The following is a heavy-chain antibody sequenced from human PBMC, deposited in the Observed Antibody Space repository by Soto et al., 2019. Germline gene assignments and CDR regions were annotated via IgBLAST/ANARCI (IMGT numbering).Heavy chain of an antibody. CDR1: EFTFSNYG. D-gene: IGHD3-10*01. J-gene: IGHJ6*02. V-gene: IGHV3-33*01. CDR2: ILNDGSNR. Sequence: QVQLVESGGGVVQPGRSLRLSCAASEFTFSNYGMHWVRQAPGKGLEWVAVILNDGSNRYHADSVKDRFTISRDNSMNPLYLQMNRLRAEATAVYYCARDDEYSGNGMDVWGQGTTVTVS. CDR3: ARDDEYSGNGMDV.